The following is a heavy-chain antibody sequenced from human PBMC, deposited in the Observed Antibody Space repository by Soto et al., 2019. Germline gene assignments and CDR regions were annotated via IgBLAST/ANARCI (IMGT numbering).Heavy chain of an antibody. CDR1: GYTFTDYY. CDR2: FNPNGDIT. CDR3: ARSGKMGQMSCFDP. Sequence: QVLLVQSGTEMRKPGASVKVSCTASGYTFTDYYMHWLRQAPGQGLEWMGMFNPNGDITYNAQKFQEKITMTRYRSTGTFNIEVISLISEDTAVYYFARSGKMGQMSCFDPWGQGTLVSVSS. D-gene: IGHD1-26*01. J-gene: IGHJ5*02. V-gene: IGHV1-46*01.